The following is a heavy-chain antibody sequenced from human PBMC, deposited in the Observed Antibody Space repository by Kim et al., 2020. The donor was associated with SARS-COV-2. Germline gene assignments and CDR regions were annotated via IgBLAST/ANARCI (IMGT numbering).Heavy chain of an antibody. CDR3: ARDAVRYYDSSGPRYYYYGMDV. J-gene: IGHJ6*02. Sequence: GGSLRLSCAASGFTFSSYSMNWVRQAPGKGLEWVSSISSSSSYIYYADSVKGRFTISRDNAKNSLYLQMNSLRAEDTAVYYCARDAVRYYDSSGPRYYYYGMDVWGQGTTVTVSS. V-gene: IGHV3-21*01. D-gene: IGHD3-22*01. CDR1: GFTFSSYS. CDR2: ISSSSSYI.